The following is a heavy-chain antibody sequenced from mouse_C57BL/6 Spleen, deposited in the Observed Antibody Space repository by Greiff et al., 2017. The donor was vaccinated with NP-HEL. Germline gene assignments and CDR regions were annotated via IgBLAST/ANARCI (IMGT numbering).Heavy chain of an antibody. Sequence: QLQQSGAELVKPGASVKLSCTGSGFNIKDYYMHWVKQRTEQGLEWIGRIDPEDGETKYAPKFQGKATITADKSSNTAYLQLSSLTSEDTAVYYCEGVTTLVTTSYFDVWGTGTTVTVSS. D-gene: IGHD1-1*01. J-gene: IGHJ1*03. V-gene: IGHV14-2*01. CDR3: EGVTTLVTTSYFDV. CDR2: IDPEDGET. CDR1: GFNIKDYY.